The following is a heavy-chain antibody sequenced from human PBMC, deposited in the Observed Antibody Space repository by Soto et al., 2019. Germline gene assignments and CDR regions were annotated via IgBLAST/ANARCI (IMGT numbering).Heavy chain of an antibody. Sequence: TLSLTCTVSGGSISSGGYYWSWIRQRPGKGLEWIGYIYYSGSTYYNPSLKSRVTISVDTSKNQFSLKLSSVTAADTAVYYCARDRWGSDYDFWSGSGTDAFDIWGQGTMVTVSS. V-gene: IGHV4-31*02. CDR3: ARDRWGSDYDFWSGSGTDAFDI. CDR1: GGSISSGGYY. CDR2: IYYSGST. J-gene: IGHJ3*02. D-gene: IGHD3-3*01.